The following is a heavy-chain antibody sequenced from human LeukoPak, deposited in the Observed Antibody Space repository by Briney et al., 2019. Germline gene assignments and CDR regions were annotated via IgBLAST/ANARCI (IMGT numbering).Heavy chain of an antibody. V-gene: IGHV3-33*01. Sequence: GGSLRLSCAASGFAFSSYGMHWVRQAPGKGLEWVALIWYDGSNKYYTDSVKGRLTISRDNSKNTLYLQMNSLRAEDTAIYYCAREGPRGNSQFDYWGQGTLVTVSS. CDR2: IWYDGSNK. D-gene: IGHD2/OR15-2a*01. CDR1: GFAFSSYG. CDR3: AREGPRGNSQFDY. J-gene: IGHJ4*02.